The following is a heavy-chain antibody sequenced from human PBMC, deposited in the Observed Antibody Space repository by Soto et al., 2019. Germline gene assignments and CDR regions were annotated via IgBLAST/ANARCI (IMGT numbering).Heavy chain of an antibody. CDR2: ISKSDYT. CDR3: AREDSIIIPDVSDF. V-gene: IGHV3-21*01. CDR1: GFAFNNYG. D-gene: IGHD3-22*01. J-gene: IGHJ1*01. Sequence: GPLRLSRTVSGFAFNNYGINWVRQAPGKGLEWVSSISKSDYTYYSDSVKGRFTISRDNAKNSVSLQMNTLRVEDTAVYYCAREDSIIIPDVSDFWGQGTLVTVSS.